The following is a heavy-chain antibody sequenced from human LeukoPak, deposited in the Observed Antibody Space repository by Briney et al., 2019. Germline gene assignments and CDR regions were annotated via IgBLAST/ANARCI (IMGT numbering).Heavy chain of an antibody. CDR2: IASHAGDA. V-gene: IGHV3-30*03. J-gene: IGHJ2*01. CDR1: AFMFSKYD. CDR3: ARDRDWSFDL. Sequence: GGSLRLSCTISAFMFSKYDMNWVRQTPGKGLEWVAVIASHAGDAHYSDSVKGRFTISRDNSKDTLYLQMNNLGVEDTAVYYCARDRDWSFDLWGRGTLVTVSS.